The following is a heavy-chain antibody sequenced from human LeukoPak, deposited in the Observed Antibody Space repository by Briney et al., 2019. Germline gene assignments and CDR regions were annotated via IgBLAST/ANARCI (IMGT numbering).Heavy chain of an antibody. CDR1: GASISNSKYY. CDR2: FYDTGDT. V-gene: IGHV4-39*07. Sequence: SETLSLTCTVSGASISNSKYYWGWIRQTPGKGLDWIGSFYDTGDTFYSPSLKSRLKISVDTSKNQFSLKLSSVTAADTAVYYCARDGAFYDILTGYYKGGFDYWGQGTLVTVSS. CDR3: ARDGAFYDILTGYYKGGFDY. D-gene: IGHD3-9*01. J-gene: IGHJ4*02.